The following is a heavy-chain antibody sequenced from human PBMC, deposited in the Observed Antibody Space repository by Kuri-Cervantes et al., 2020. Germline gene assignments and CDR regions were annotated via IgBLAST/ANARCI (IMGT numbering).Heavy chain of an antibody. D-gene: IGHD4-17*01. CDR1: GFTFSSYW. CDR3: ARDPLLYGATFDK. Sequence: GGSLRPSCAASGFTFSSYWMHWVRQAPGKGLVWVSRINSDGCSTSYADSVKGRFTISRDNAKNTLYLQMNSLRAEDTAVYYCARDPLLYGATFDKWGQGTMVTVSS. CDR2: INSDGCST. V-gene: IGHV3-74*01. J-gene: IGHJ4*01.